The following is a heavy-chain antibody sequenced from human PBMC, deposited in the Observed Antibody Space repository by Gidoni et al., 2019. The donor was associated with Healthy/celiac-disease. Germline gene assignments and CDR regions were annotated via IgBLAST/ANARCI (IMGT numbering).Heavy chain of an antibody. V-gene: IGHV1-2*04. CDR3: ARASSYGPYYFDY. CDR2: INPNSGGT. J-gene: IGHJ4*02. CDR1: GYTFTGYY. Sequence: QVQLVQSGAEVKKPGASVKVSCKASGYTFTGYYMHWVRQAPGQGLEGMGWINPNSGGTNYAQKFQGWVTMTRDTSISTAYMELSRLRSDDTAVFYCARASSYGPYYFDYWGQGTLVTVSS. D-gene: IGHD5-18*01.